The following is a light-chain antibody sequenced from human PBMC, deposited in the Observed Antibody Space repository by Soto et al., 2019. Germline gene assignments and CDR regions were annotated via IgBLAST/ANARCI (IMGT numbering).Light chain of an antibody. CDR1: SSDVGAHNL. CDR3: YSYAGENLYV. Sequence: QSALAQPASVSGSPGQAITISCSGSSSDVGAHNLVSWFQQHPGKVPKLLIYEGTKRPSGLSDRFSGSKSGTTASLTISGLQAEDEAHYYCYSYAGENLYVFGTGTKVTVL. J-gene: IGLJ1*01. V-gene: IGLV2-23*01. CDR2: EGT.